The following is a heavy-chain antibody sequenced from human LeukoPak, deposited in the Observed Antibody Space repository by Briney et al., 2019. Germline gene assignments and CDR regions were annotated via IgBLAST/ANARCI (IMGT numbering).Heavy chain of an antibody. CDR1: GYTFTSYA. J-gene: IGHJ4*02. V-gene: IGHV1-18*01. CDR3: GRDKPDRAAGHEDY. CDR2: ISSYNGNT. Sequence: AASVKVSCKASGYTFTSYAISWVRQPPGQGLEWMGWISSYNGNTHYAQKLQGRVTMTTDTSTSTAYMELRSLRSDDTAVYYWGRDKPDRAAGHEDYWGQGTLVTVSS. D-gene: IGHD6-13*01.